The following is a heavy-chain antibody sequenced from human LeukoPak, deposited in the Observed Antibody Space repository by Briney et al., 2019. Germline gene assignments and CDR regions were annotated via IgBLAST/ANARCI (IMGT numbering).Heavy chain of an antibody. CDR1: GGSVSSGSYY. D-gene: IGHD5-18*01. J-gene: IGHJ5*02. Sequence: SETLSLTCTVSGGSVSSGSYYWSWIRQPPGKGLEWIGYIYYSGSTYYNPSLKSRVTISVDRSKNQFTLKLSSVTAADTAVYYCARDEGYSYGYNWFDPWGRGTLVTVSS. CDR2: IYYSGST. CDR3: ARDEGYSYGYNWFDP. V-gene: IGHV4-61*01.